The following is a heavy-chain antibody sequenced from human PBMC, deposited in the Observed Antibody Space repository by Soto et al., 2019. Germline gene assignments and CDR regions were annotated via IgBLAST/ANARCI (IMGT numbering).Heavy chain of an antibody. D-gene: IGHD2-8*01. CDR1: GYTLTELS. Sequence: ASVKVSCKVSGYTLTELSMHWVRQAPGKGLEWMGGFDPEDGETIYAQKFQGRVTMTEDTSTDTAYMELSSLRSEDTAVYYCATLRAYCTNGVCYTPLWFDPWGQGTLVTVSS. J-gene: IGHJ5*02. CDR2: FDPEDGET. V-gene: IGHV1-24*01. CDR3: ATLRAYCTNGVCYTPLWFDP.